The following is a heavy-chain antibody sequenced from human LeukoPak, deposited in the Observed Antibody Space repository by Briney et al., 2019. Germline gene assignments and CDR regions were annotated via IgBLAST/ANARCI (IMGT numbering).Heavy chain of an antibody. Sequence: SETLSLTCTVSVGSISSGYYYWSWIRQPPGKGLEWIGYIYYSGSTYYNPSLKSRVTISVDTSKNQFSLKLSSVTAADTAVYYCARDQRPPITIFGVAPYGMDVWGQGTTVTVSS. CDR3: ARDQRPPITIFGVAPYGMDV. CDR2: IYYSGST. J-gene: IGHJ6*02. D-gene: IGHD3-3*01. CDR1: VGSISSGYYY. V-gene: IGHV4-30-4*01.